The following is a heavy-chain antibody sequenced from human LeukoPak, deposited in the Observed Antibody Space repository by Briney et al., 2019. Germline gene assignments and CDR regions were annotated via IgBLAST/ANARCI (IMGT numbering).Heavy chain of an antibody. Sequence: PSETLSLTCTVSGGSISSYYWSWIRQPPGKGLEWIGYIHYSVSTNYNPSLKSRVSISVDTSKNHLSLKLSSVTAADTAVYYCARVLFYCSGGSCPRFDPWGQGTLVTVSS. J-gene: IGHJ5*02. V-gene: IGHV4-59*01. D-gene: IGHD2-15*01. CDR3: ARVLFYCSGGSCPRFDP. CDR2: IHYSVST. CDR1: GGSISSYY.